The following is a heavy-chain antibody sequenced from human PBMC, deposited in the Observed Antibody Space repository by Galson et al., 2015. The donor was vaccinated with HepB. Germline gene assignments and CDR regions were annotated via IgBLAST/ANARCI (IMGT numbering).Heavy chain of an antibody. Sequence: SLRLSCAASGFTFSSYTMSWVRQAPGRGLEWVSSIHGSSRYIYYADSLRGRFTISRDNANNSLFLQLNPLEAEDTAVYFCVRDSVWGEDPPNFDNWGQGTLVAVSS. CDR1: GFTFSSYT. CDR3: VRDSVWGEDPPNFDN. CDR2: IHGSSRYI. V-gene: IGHV3-21*01. D-gene: IGHD1-26*01. J-gene: IGHJ4*02.